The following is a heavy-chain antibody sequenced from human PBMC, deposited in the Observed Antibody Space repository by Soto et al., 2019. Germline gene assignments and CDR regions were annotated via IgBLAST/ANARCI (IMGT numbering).Heavy chain of an antibody. D-gene: IGHD2-15*01. Sequence: PSETLSPTCTISGGSISSSSYYWGWILQPPGKGLEWIGSIYYSGSTYYNPSLKSRVTISVDTSKNQFSLKLSSVTAADTALYYCARERGYCSGGSCPVDYWGQGTLVTVS. J-gene: IGHJ4*02. CDR3: ARERGYCSGGSCPVDY. CDR2: IYYSGST. V-gene: IGHV4-39*02. CDR1: GGSISSSSYY.